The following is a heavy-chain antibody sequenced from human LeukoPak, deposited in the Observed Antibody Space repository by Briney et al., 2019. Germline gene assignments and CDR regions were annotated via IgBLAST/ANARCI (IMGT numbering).Heavy chain of an antibody. Sequence: PGGSLRLSCAASGFTFSSYAMHWVRQAPGKGLEWVAVISYDGSSKYYADSVKGRFTISRDNSKNTLYLQMNSLRAEDTAVYYCARDPPGGCSSTSCSKSDYWGQGTLVTVSS. J-gene: IGHJ4*02. CDR2: ISYDGSSK. V-gene: IGHV3-30*04. D-gene: IGHD2-2*01. CDR1: GFTFSSYA. CDR3: ARDPPGGCSSTSCSKSDY.